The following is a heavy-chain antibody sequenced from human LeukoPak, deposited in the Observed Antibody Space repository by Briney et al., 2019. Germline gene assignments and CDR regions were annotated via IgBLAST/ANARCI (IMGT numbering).Heavy chain of an antibody. CDR1: GFTFNNYW. D-gene: IGHD4-17*01. CDR3: ARVPYGDYWSSDY. J-gene: IGHJ4*02. Sequence: GGSLRLSCAASGFTFNNYWMSWVRQAPGKGLEWVANIKHDEIEKYYVDSVKGRFTISRDNAKNSLFLQMNSLRVEDTAIYYCARVPYGDYWSSDYWGQGTLVTVSS. CDR2: IKHDEIEK. V-gene: IGHV3-7*01.